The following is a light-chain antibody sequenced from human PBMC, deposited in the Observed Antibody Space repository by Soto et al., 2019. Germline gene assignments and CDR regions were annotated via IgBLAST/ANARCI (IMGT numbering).Light chain of an antibody. CDR3: QQYNNWPRT. Sequence: EIVMTQSPATLSVSPGERATLSCRASQSVSYNLAWYQQKPGQAPRLLVYGESTRATGIPARFSGSGSGTEFTLTISSLQSEDFAVYYCQQYNNWPRTFGPGTKVDFK. J-gene: IGKJ3*01. V-gene: IGKV3D-15*01. CDR2: GES. CDR1: QSVSYN.